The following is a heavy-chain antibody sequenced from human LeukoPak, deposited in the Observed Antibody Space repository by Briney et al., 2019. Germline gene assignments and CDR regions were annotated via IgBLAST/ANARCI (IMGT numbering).Heavy chain of an antibody. J-gene: IGHJ4*02. CDR2: ISYDGSNK. V-gene: IGHV3-30*18. D-gene: IGHD6-13*01. CDR1: GFTFDDYG. CDR3: AKYAAADLYYFDY. Sequence: GGSLRLSCAASGFTFDDYGMSWVRQAPGKGLEWVAVISYDGSNKYYADSVKGRFTISRDNSKNTLYLQMNSLRAEDTAVYYCAKYAAADLYYFDYWGQGTLVTVSS.